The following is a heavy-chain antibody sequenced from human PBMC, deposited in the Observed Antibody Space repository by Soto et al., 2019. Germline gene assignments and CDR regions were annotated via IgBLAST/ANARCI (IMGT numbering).Heavy chain of an antibody. V-gene: IGHV3-48*02. J-gene: IGHJ6*02. D-gene: IGHD3-22*01. Sequence: GGSLRLSCXPXGFIFSDYSMNWVRQAPGKGLEWISYITTTSSTMYYADSVKGRFTISRDNAKNSLYLQMNSLRDEDTAVYYCARDSSGRQYYGMDVWGQGTTVTVSS. CDR2: ITTTSSTM. CDR3: ARDSSGRQYYGMDV. CDR1: GFIFSDYS.